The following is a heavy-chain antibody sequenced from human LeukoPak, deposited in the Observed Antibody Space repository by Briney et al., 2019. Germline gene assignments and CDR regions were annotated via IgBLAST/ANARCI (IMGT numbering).Heavy chain of an antibody. D-gene: IGHD5-24*01. CDR1: GGTFSSYA. J-gene: IGHJ4*02. Sequence: ASAKVSCKASGGTFSSYAISWVRQAPGQGLEWMGRIIPILGIANYAQKFQGRVTITADKSTSTAYMELSSLRSEDTAVYYCARGGGWLQLTYYFDYWGQGTLVTVSS. V-gene: IGHV1-69*04. CDR2: IIPILGIA. CDR3: ARGGGWLQLTYYFDY.